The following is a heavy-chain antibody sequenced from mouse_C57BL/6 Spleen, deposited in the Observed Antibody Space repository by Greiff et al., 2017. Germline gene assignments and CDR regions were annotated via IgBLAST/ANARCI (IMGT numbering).Heavy chain of an antibody. CDR1: GYTFTSYT. CDR2: INPSSGYT. J-gene: IGHJ2*01. Sequence: QVHVKQSGAELARPGASVKMSCKASGYTFTSYTMHWVKQRPGQGLEWIGYINPSSGYTKYNQKFKDKATLTADKSSSTAYMQLSSLTSEDSAVYYCARDDNLDYWGQGTTLTVSS. D-gene: IGHD2-12*01. CDR3: ARDDNLDY. V-gene: IGHV1-4*01.